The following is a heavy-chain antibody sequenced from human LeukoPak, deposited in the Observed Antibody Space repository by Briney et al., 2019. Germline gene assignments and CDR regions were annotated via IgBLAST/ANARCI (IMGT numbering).Heavy chain of an antibody. CDR2: IKSKTNGETT. J-gene: IGHJ4*02. CDR1: GFSFSNAW. Sequence: GGSLRLSRAASGFSFSNAWMSWVRQAPGKGLEWVGRIKSKTNGETTDYAATLKGRFTISRDDSKNTLFLQVNTLKTEDTAMYYCTSDDPVNRSWGQGTLVTVSS. V-gene: IGHV3-15*01. CDR3: TSDDPVNRS.